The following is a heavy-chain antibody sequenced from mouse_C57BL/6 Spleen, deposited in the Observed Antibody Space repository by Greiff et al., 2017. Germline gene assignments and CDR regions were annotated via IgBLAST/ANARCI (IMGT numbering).Heavy chain of an antibody. Sequence: DVHLVESGGGLVQPGGSLSLSCAASGFTFTDYYMSWVRQPPGKALEWLGFIRNKANGYTTEYSASVKGLFTISRDNSQSILYLQMNALRAEDSATDYCARYGGYDYWYFDVWGTGTTVTVSS. J-gene: IGHJ1*03. CDR3: ARYGGYDYWYFDV. V-gene: IGHV7-3*01. D-gene: IGHD2-2*01. CDR1: GFTFTDYY. CDR2: IRNKANGYTT.